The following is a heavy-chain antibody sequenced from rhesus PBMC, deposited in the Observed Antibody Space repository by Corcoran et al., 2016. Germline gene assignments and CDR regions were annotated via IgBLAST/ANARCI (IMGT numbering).Heavy chain of an antibody. D-gene: IGHD4-23*01. CDR2: SSGSSGST. CDR3: ARGEDTVTT. Sequence: QVQLQESGPGLVKPSETLSLPCAVSGGSFSGYYWGWIRQPPGKGVGWFGYSSGSSGSTDYNPTLKSRVTISTDTSKNQFSLKLSSVTAADTAVYYCARGEDTVTTWGQGVLVTVSS. J-gene: IGHJ4*01. V-gene: IGHV4-165*01. CDR1: GGSFSGYY.